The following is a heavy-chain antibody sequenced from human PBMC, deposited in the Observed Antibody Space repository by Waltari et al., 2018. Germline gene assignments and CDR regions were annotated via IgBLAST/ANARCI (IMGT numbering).Heavy chain of an antibody. V-gene: IGHV3-7*01. Sequence: EVQLVESGGGLLQPGGSVRLSCAASGFTFSIYWMSWVRQAPGKGVGGLDNINQGGRAKYYGDFVKGRCTISRDNAKNSLYLQMNSLRAEDTALYFCATAARGDNADELYWGQGTLVTVSS. D-gene: IGHD2-21*02. J-gene: IGHJ4*02. CDR1: GFTFSIYW. CDR2: INQGGRAK. CDR3: ATAARGDNADELY.